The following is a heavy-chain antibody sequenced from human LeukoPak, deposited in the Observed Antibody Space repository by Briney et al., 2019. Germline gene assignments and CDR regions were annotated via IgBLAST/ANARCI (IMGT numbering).Heavy chain of an antibody. CDR2: IIPIFGTA. CDR1: GGTFSSYA. J-gene: IGHJ6*03. V-gene: IGHV1-69*06. Sequence: ASVEVSCKASGGTFSSYAISWVRQAPGQGLEWMGGIIPIFGTANYAQKFQGRVTITADKSTSTAYMELSSLRSEDTAVYYCARVVPAAMLYYYYYMDVWGKGTTVTISS. D-gene: IGHD2-2*01. CDR3: ARVVPAAMLYYYYYMDV.